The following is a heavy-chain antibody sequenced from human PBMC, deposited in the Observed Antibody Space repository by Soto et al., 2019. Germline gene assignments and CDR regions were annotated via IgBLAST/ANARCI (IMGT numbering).Heavy chain of an antibody. CDR3: ARILYDTSTGYQHLDS. D-gene: IGHD3-9*01. CDR1: GFSLSTSGMC. J-gene: IGHJ4*02. CDR2: IDWDDDK. Sequence: SGPTLVNPTQTLTLTCTFSGFSLSTSGMCVSWIRQPPGKALEWLARIDWDDDKYYSTSLKTRLTISKDTSKNQVVLTMTNMDPVDTATYYCARILYDTSTGYQHLDSWGQGTLVTVSP. V-gene: IGHV2-70*11.